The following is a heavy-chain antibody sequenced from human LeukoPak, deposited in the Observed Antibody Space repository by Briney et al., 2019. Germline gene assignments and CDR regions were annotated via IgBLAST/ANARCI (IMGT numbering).Heavy chain of an antibody. CDR2: ISESGSTI. D-gene: IGHD6-19*01. V-gene: IGHV3-48*03. CDR1: GFTFSSYE. J-gene: IGHJ4*02. Sequence: PGGSLRLSCAASGFTFSSYEMNWVRQAPGKGLEWVSYISESGSTIFYADSVKGRITISRDNARSSLYLQMNSLRAEDTAVYYCATDGRSSGWYGFDYWGQGTLVTVSS. CDR3: ATDGRSSGWYGFDY.